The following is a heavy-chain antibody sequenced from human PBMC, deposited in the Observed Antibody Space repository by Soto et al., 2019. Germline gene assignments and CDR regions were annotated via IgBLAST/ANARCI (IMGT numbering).Heavy chain of an antibody. V-gene: IGHV3-72*01. CDR2: IRDKANSYTT. J-gene: IGHJ4*02. CDR1: GFTFSDSY. D-gene: IGHD3-10*01. CDR3: VKGHRGLDN. Sequence: GGSLRLFCAASGFTFSDSYMDWVRQAPGKGLEWVGRIRDKANSYTTEYAASVKGRFTISRDDSKNSLSLQMNSLKSEDTAVYYCVKGHRGLDNWGQGTLVTVSS.